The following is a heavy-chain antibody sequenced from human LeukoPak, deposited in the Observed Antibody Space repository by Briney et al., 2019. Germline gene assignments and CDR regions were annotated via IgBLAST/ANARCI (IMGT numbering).Heavy chain of an antibody. V-gene: IGHV3-74*03. CDR3: ARDKKSGESSEIDY. Sequence: GGSLRLSCAASGFTFSNYWVHWVRQAPGKGLVWVSRINRDGSTTKYADSVKGRFTVSRDNAKNTLNLQMNSLRAEDTAVYYCARDKKSGESSEIDYWGQGTLATVSS. D-gene: IGHD1-26*01. J-gene: IGHJ4*02. CDR1: GFTFSNYW. CDR2: INRDGSTT.